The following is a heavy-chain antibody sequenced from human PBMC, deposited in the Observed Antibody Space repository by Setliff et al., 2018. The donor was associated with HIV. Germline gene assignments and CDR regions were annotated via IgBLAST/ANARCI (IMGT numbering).Heavy chain of an antibody. CDR2: INHSGST. CDR3: ARRPYYFDS. CDR1: GGSISSYY. Sequence: PSETLSLTCSVSGGSISSYYWSWIRQPPGKGLEWIGEINHSGSTNYNPSLKSRVTISVDTSKNQFSLKLSSVTAADTAVYYCARRPYYFDSWGQGTLVTVSS. V-gene: IGHV4-34*01. D-gene: IGHD6-6*01. J-gene: IGHJ4*02.